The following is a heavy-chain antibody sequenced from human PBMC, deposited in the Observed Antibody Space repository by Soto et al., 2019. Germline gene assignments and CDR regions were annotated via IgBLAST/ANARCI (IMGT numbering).Heavy chain of an antibody. J-gene: IGHJ6*02. D-gene: IGHD2-21*01. CDR3: ARERFQVISDGMDV. CDR2: INPETGGT. V-gene: IGHV1-2*02. CDR1: GYTFTGYY. Sequence: GASVKVSCKASGYTFTGYYVHWVREAPGQGLEWMGWINPETGGTSYAQKFQGRVTLSRDTCINTAYRELSSLRFDDAAVYFCARERFQVISDGMDVWGQGTTVTVSS.